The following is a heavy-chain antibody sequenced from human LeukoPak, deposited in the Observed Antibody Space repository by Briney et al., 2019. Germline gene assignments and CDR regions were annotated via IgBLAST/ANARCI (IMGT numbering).Heavy chain of an antibody. D-gene: IGHD3-16*01. CDR1: GYTFTGYY. V-gene: IGHV1-2*02. J-gene: IGHJ2*01. CDR2: INPNSGGT. Sequence: ASVKVSCKASGYTFTGYYMHWVRQAPGQGLEWMGWINPNSGGTNYAQKFQGRVTMTRDTSISTAYMELRRLRSDDTAVYYCARSWGDRWYFDLWGRGTLVTVSS. CDR3: ARSWGDRWYFDL.